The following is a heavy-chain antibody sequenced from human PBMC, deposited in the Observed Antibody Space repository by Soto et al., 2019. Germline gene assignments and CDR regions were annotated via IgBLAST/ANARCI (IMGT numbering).Heavy chain of an antibody. J-gene: IGHJ2*01. Sequence: QVQLQESGPGLVKPSETLSLTCTVSVSGGSVSTGVHYWSWIRQPPGKGLEWIGYIYYSGSTNYNPSLKSRVTISVDTSKNQYSLKLTSVTAADTAVYYCARGYYTSWYWFDRWGRGTLVTVSS. V-gene: IGHV4-61*08. CDR3: ARGYYTSWYWFDR. CDR1: GGSVSTGVHY. CDR2: IYYSGST. D-gene: IGHD6-13*01.